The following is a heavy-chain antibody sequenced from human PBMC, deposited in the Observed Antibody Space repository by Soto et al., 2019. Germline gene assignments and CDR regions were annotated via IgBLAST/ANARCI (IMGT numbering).Heavy chain of an antibody. CDR1: GFTFSSYW. Sequence: GGSLRLSCAASGFTFSSYWMHWVRQAPGKGLMWVSRIHNDGSTTRYADSVKGRFTISRDNAKNTLYLKMSSLRVEDTAVYYCARDNWNSYWGQGTLVTVSS. CDR3: ARDNWNSY. CDR2: IHNDGSTT. D-gene: IGHD1-7*01. V-gene: IGHV3-74*01. J-gene: IGHJ4*01.